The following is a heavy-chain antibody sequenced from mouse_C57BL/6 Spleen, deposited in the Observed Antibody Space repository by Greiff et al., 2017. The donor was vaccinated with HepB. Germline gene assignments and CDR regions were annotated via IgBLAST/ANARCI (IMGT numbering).Heavy chain of an antibody. J-gene: IGHJ3*01. D-gene: IGHD2-5*01. CDR3: TTSYYSNPFAY. CDR2: IDPENGDT. CDR1: GFNIKDDY. Sequence: EVQVVESGAELVRPGASVKLSCTASGFNIKDDYMHWVKQRPEQGLEWIGWIDPENGDTEYASKFQGKATITADTSSNTAYLQLSSLTSEDTAVYYCTTSYYSNPFAYWGQGTLVTVSA. V-gene: IGHV14-4*01.